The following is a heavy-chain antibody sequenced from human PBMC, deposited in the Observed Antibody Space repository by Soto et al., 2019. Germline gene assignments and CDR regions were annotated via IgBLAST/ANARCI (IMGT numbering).Heavy chain of an antibody. Sequence: SVKVSCKSSGGTFSSYAISWVRQAPGQGLEWMGGIIPIFGTANYAQKFQGRVTITADESTSTAYMELSSLRSEDTAVYYCARGSGYCTNGVCRQKWFDPWGQGTLVTVSS. J-gene: IGHJ5*02. D-gene: IGHD2-8*01. CDR2: IIPIFGTA. CDR1: GGTFSSYA. CDR3: ARGSGYCTNGVCRQKWFDP. V-gene: IGHV1-69*13.